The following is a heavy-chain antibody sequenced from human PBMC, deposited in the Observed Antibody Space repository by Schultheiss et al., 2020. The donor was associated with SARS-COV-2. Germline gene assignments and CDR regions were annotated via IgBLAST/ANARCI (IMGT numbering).Heavy chain of an antibody. CDR1: GFTFDDYA. V-gene: IGHV3-9*01. CDR3: ARGPSQYSSHFDY. J-gene: IGHJ4*02. D-gene: IGHD6-6*01. CDR2: ISWNGSRT. Sequence: SLKISCAASGFTFDDYAMHWVRQAPGKGLEWVSGISWNGSRTHYADSVKGRFTISRDNSKNTLYLQMNSLRAEDTAVYYCARGPSQYSSHFDYWGQGTLVTVSS.